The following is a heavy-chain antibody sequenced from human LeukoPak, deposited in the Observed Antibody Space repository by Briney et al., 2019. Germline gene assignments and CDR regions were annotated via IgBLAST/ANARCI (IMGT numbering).Heavy chain of an antibody. Sequence: TLSLTCTVSGGSISSYYWSWIRQPPGKALEWLARIDRDDDKYYSTSLKTRLAISKDTSKNQVVLTMTNMDPEDTATYYCARGVYGSGSYQANWFDPWGQGTLVTVSS. CDR2: IDRDDDK. CDR3: ARGVYGSGSYQANWFDP. D-gene: IGHD3-10*01. J-gene: IGHJ5*02. CDR1: GGSISSYY. V-gene: IGHV2-70*11.